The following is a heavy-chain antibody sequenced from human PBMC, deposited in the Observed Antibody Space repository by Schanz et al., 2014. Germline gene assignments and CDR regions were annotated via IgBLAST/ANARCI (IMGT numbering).Heavy chain of an antibody. Sequence: QVQLVQSGAEVMKPGSSVKVSCKASGGTFSSYTINWVRQAPGQGLEWMGRIIPILGITNVAQTFQDRVTIAADTSTSTAYMELRSLISDDTAVYYCVRDAGWAFGDYHGMDVWGQGTSVTVSS. CDR3: VRDAGWAFGDYHGMDV. CDR1: GGTFSSYT. CDR2: IIPILGIT. J-gene: IGHJ6*02. V-gene: IGHV1-69*08. D-gene: IGHD3-10*01.